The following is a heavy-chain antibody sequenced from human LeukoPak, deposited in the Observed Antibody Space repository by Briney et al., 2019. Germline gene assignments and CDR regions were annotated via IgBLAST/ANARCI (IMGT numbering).Heavy chain of an antibody. D-gene: IGHD2-15*01. CDR3: ARGPNIVVVVAANFDY. V-gene: IGHV1-2*02. CDR1: GYTFTGYY. CDR2: INPNSGGT. Sequence: ASVKVSCKASGYTFTGYYVHWVRQAPGQGLEWMGWINPNSGGTNYAQKFQGRVTMTRDTSISTAYMELSRLRSDDTAVYYCARGPNIVVVVAANFDYWGQGTLVTVSS. J-gene: IGHJ4*02.